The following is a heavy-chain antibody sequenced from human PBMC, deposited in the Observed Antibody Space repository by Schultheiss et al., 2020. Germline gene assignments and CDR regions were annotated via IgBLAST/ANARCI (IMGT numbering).Heavy chain of an antibody. CDR2: IWYDGSNK. J-gene: IGHJ4*02. V-gene: IGHV3-30*02. Sequence: GGSLRLSCAASGFTFSSEEMNWIRQAPGKGLEWVAVIWYDGSNKYYADSVKGRFTISRDNSKNTLYLQMNSLRAEDTAVYYCAKACMSITCYVVDYWGQGTLVTVYS. CDR1: GFTFSSEE. CDR3: AKACMSITCYVVDY. D-gene: IGHD2-2*01.